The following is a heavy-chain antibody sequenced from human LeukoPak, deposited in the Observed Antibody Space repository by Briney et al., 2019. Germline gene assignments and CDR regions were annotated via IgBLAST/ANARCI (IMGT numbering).Heavy chain of an antibody. CDR1: GFTFSSYS. Sequence: GGSLRLSCAASGFTFSSYSMNWVRQAPGRGLEWVSYISSSSSTIYYADSVKGRFTISRDNAKNTLYLQMNSLRAEDTAVYYCARDLDPIAAAGYGMDVWGQGTTVTVSS. CDR3: ARDLDPIAAAGYGMDV. J-gene: IGHJ6*02. D-gene: IGHD6-13*01. CDR2: ISSSSSTI. V-gene: IGHV3-48*04.